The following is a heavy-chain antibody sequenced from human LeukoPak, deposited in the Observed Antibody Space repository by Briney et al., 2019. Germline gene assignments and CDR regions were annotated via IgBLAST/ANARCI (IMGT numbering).Heavy chain of an antibody. V-gene: IGHV4-34*01. CDR1: GGSFNGYY. D-gene: IGHD2-15*01. CDR2: INHSGST. Sequence: PSETLSLTCAVYGGSFNGYYWSWIRQPPGKGLEWIGEINHSGSTNYNPSLKSRVTISVDTSKNQFSLKLSSVTAADTAVYYCARGYCSGGSCHRGHWFDPWGQGTLVTVSS. CDR3: ARGYCSGGSCHRGHWFDP. J-gene: IGHJ5*02.